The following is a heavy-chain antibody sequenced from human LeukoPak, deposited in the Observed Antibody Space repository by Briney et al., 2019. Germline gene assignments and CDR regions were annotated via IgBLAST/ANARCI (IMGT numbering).Heavy chain of an antibody. V-gene: IGHV4-39*07. J-gene: IGHJ5*02. CDR1: GGSISSSSYY. CDR3: ARDWRTVTTNRFDP. Sequence: SETLSLTCTVSGGSISSSSYYWGWIRQPPGKGLEWIGSIYYSGSTYYNPSLKSRVTISVDTSKNQFSLKLSSVTAADTAVYYCARDWRTVTTNRFDPWGQGTLVTVSS. CDR2: IYYSGST. D-gene: IGHD4-17*01.